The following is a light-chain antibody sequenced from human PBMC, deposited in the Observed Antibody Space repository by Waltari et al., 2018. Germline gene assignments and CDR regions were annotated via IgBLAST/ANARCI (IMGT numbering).Light chain of an antibody. CDR1: RSDFGTSNP. J-gene: IGLJ1*01. CDR3: SSNAGGHVV. CDR2: EVS. Sequence: QSALTQPASLSGSPGQSPPISCPRARSDFGTSNPFSWFQQSPGQAPTLLIYEVSNRPSGVSDRFSGSKSGNTASLTIYGLRTEDEAEYYCSSNAGGHVVFGSGTKVTVL. V-gene: IGLV2-23*02.